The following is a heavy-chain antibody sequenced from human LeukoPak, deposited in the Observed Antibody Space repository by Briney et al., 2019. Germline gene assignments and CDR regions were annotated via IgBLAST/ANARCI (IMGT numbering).Heavy chain of an antibody. CDR2: ISYDGSNK. J-gene: IGHJ6*03. V-gene: IGHV3-30*04. Sequence: PGGSLRLSCAASGFTFSSYAMHWVRQAPGKGLEWVAVISYDGSNKYYADSVKGRFTISRDNSKNTLYLQMNSLRAEGTAVYYCARDFSPLVYYYYYYYMDVWGKGTTVTVSS. D-gene: IGHD2-8*02. CDR1: GFTFSSYA. CDR3: ARDFSPLVYYYYYYYMDV.